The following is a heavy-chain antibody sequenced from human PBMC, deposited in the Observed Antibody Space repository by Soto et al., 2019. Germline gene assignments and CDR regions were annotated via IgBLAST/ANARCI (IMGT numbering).Heavy chain of an antibody. CDR2: INPNSGGT. CDR1: GYTFTGSY. CDR3: ARXRGGYKIWSGDNDAFDI. V-gene: IGHV1-2*04. Sequence: ASVKVSCKASGYTFTGSYMHWVRQAPGQGLEWMGWINPNSGGTNYAQKFQGWVTMTRDTSISTAYMELSRLRSDDTAVYYCARXRGGYKIWSGDNDAFDIWGQGTMVTVSS. D-gene: IGHD3-10*01. J-gene: IGHJ3*02.